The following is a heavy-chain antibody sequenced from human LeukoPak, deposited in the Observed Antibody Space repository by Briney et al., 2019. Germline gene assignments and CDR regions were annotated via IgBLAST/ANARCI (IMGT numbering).Heavy chain of an antibody. CDR3: ARDGSSGWYDGDYYYYYYIDV. D-gene: IGHD6-19*01. Sequence: SQILSLTCAISGDSISTNSAAWNWIRQSPSRGLEWLGRTYYRSKWFNDYALFVKSRLTITPDTSKNQFSLMLRSVTPEDTAVYYCARDGSSGWYDGDYYYYYYIDVWGEGATVTVSS. CDR1: GDSISTNSAA. J-gene: IGHJ6*03. V-gene: IGHV6-1*01. CDR2: TYYRSKWFN.